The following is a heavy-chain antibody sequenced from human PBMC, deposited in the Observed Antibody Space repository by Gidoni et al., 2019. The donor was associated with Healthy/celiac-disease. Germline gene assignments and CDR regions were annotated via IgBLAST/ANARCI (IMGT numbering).Heavy chain of an antibody. V-gene: IGHV3-48*02. CDR3: ARDYYSSGWYSLPDAFDI. CDR2: ISSSSSTI. J-gene: IGHJ3*02. Sequence: EVQLVESGGGLVQPGGSLRLSCAASGFTFSSYSMNWVRQAPGKGLEWVSYISSSSSTIYYADSVKGRFTISRDNAKNSLYLQMNSLRDEDTAVYYCARDYYSSGWYSLPDAFDIWGQGTMVTVSS. CDR1: GFTFSSYS. D-gene: IGHD6-19*01.